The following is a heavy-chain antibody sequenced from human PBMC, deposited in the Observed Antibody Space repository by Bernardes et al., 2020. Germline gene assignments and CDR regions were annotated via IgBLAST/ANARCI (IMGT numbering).Heavy chain of an antibody. Sequence: ASVKVSCKASGYTFTSYDINWVRQATGQGLEWMGWMNPNSGNTGYAQKFQGRVTMTRNTSISTAYMELSSLRSEDTAVYYCAMSKSLEWLLYGSEYYYYGMDVWGQGTTVTVSS. D-gene: IGHD3-3*01. CDR2: MNPNSGNT. CDR3: AMSKSLEWLLYGSEYYYYGMDV. V-gene: IGHV1-8*01. CDR1: GYTFTSYD. J-gene: IGHJ6*02.